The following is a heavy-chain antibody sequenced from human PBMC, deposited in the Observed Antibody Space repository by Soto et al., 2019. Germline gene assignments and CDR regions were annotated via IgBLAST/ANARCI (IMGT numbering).Heavy chain of an antibody. CDR3: ATDLGSSFVPPYFDY. D-gene: IGHD6-13*01. J-gene: IGHJ4*02. V-gene: IGHV1-24*01. CDR1: GYTLTELS. Sequence: GASVKVSCKVSGYTLTELSMHWVRQAPGKGLEWMGGFDPEDGETIYAQKFQGRVTMTEDTSTDTAYMELSSLRSEDTAVYYCATDLGSSFVPPYFDYWGQGTLVTSPQ. CDR2: FDPEDGET.